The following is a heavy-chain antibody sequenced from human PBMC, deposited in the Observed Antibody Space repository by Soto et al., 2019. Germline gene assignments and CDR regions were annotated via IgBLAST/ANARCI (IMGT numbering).Heavy chain of an antibody. CDR3: ARGGTVVPGRVQDAFDI. CDR1: GYTFNGYY. V-gene: IGHV1-2*02. D-gene: IGHD2-21*01. CDR2: INPNSDVT. Sequence: ASVKVSCKASGYTFNGYYMHWVRQAPGQGLEWMGWINPNSDVTNYAQKFQGRVTMTRDTSISTAYMELSSLRSDDTAVYYCARGGTVVPGRVQDAFDICGQGTMVTVSS. J-gene: IGHJ3*02.